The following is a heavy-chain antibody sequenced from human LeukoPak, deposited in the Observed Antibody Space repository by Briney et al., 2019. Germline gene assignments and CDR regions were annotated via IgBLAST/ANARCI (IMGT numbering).Heavy chain of an antibody. J-gene: IGHJ4*02. CDR3: ATLSPGYIVFDY. CDR2: IYPGDSDT. Sequence: YWSWIRQHPGKGLEWMGIIYPGDSDTRYSPSFQGQVTISADKSISTAYLQWSSLKASDTAMYYCATLSPGYIVFDYWGQGTLVTVSS. V-gene: IGHV5-51*01. D-gene: IGHD5-24*01. CDR1: YW.